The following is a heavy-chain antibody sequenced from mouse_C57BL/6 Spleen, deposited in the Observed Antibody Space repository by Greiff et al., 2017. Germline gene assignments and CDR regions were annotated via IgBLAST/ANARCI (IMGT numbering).Heavy chain of an antibody. CDR1: GYTFTDYN. J-gene: IGHJ3*01. D-gene: IGHD2-1*01. CDR2: INPNNGGT. Sequence: EVQLQQSGPELVKPGASVKIPCKASGYTFTDYNMDWVKQSHGKSLEWIGDINPNNGGTIYNQKFKGKATLTVDKSSSTAYMELRSLTSEDTAVYYCATPYGNSAWFAYWGQGTLVTVSA. V-gene: IGHV1-18*01. CDR3: ATPYGNSAWFAY.